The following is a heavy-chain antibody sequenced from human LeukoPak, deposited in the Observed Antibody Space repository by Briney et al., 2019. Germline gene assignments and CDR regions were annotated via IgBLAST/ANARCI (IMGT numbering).Heavy chain of an antibody. CDR2: ILYDGSNK. D-gene: IGHD3-22*01. CDR3: ARASDKGTGYCMDY. J-gene: IGHJ4*02. V-gene: IGHV3-30*02. Sequence: PGGSLRLSCAASAFTFRDHGMHWVRQSPGKGLEWVAFILYDGSNKFYADSVKGRFAISRDNSKYTLSLQMNSLRAEDTATYYCARASDKGTGYCMDYWGQGALVTVSS. CDR1: AFTFRDHG.